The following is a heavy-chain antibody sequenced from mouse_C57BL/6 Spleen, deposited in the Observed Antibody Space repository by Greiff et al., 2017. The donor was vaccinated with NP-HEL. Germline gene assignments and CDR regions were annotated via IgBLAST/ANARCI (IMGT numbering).Heavy chain of an antibody. J-gene: IGHJ1*03. Sequence: EVKVVESGPELVKPGASVKIPCKASGYTFTDYNMDWVKQSHGKSLEWIGDINPNNGGTIYNQKFKGKATLTVDKSSSTAYMELRSLTSEDTAVYYCARRGLTDWYFDVWGTGTTVTVSS. CDR3: ARRGLTDWYFDV. V-gene: IGHV1-18*01. D-gene: IGHD4-1*01. CDR2: INPNNGGT. CDR1: GYTFTDYN.